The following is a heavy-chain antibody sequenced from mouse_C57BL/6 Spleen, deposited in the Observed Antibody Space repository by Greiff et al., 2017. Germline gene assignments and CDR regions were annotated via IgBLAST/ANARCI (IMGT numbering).Heavy chain of an antibody. D-gene: IGHD1-1*02. CDR3: ARSGGDWYFDV. CDR1: GYTFTSYW. Sequence: QVQLQQPGAELVKPGASVKLSCKASGYTFTSYWMHWVKQRPGQGLEWIGMIHPNSGSTNYNEKFKSKATLTVDKSSSTAYMQLSSLTSEDSAVYYCARSGGDWYFDVGGTGTTVTVSS. CDR2: IHPNSGST. J-gene: IGHJ1*03. V-gene: IGHV1-64*01.